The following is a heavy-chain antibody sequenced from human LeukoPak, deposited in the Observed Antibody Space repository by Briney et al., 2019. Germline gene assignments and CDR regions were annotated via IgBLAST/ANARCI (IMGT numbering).Heavy chain of an antibody. CDR2: IYSGGST. CDR1: GFTVSSNY. J-gene: IGHJ5*02. D-gene: IGHD3-10*01. CDR3: ARDPVPYYYGSGTPS. V-gene: IGHV3-53*01. Sequence: PGGSLRLSCAASGFTVSSNYMSWVRQAPGKGLEWVSVIYSGGSTYYADSVKGRFTISRDNSKNTLYLQMNSLRAEDTAVYYCARDPVPYYYGSGTPSWGQGTLVTVSS.